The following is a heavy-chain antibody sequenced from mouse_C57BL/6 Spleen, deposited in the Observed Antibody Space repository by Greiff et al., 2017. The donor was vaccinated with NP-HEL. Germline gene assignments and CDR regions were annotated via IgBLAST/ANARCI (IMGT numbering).Heavy chain of an antibody. D-gene: IGHD2-5*01. CDR3: ARERDSNYYFDY. CDR2: ISDGGSYT. CDR1: GFTFSSYA. Sequence: EVQLVESGGGLVKPGGSLKLSCAASGFTFSSYAMSWVRQTPEKRLEWVATISDGGSYTYYPDNVKGRFTISRDNAKNNLYLQMSHLKSEDTAMYYCARERDSNYYFDYWGQGTTLTVSS. J-gene: IGHJ2*01. V-gene: IGHV5-4*01.